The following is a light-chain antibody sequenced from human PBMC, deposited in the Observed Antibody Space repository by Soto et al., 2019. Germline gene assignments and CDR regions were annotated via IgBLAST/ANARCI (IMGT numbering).Light chain of an antibody. Sequence: EIVLTQSPGTLSLSPRERATLSCRASQSVSSSYLARYQQKPGQAPSLLIYGASSRATGIPDRFSGSGSGTDFTLTISRLEPEDFGVYYCHRYCYLGQGTNVEIK. CDR3: HRYCY. J-gene: IGKJ2*01. CDR2: GAS. V-gene: IGKV3-20*01. CDR1: QSVSSSY.